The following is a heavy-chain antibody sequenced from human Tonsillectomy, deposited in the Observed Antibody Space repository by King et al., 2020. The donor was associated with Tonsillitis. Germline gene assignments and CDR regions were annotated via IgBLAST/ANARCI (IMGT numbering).Heavy chain of an antibody. CDR3: ARASGQQLHYYFDY. D-gene: IGHD6-13*01. CDR1: GGSISLYY. Sequence: QLQESGPGLVKPSETLSLTCTVSGGSISLYYWSWIRQPPGKGLEWIGYIYYSGSTNYNPSLKSRVTISVDASKNQFSLKLSSVTAADTAVYYCARASGQQLHYYFDYWGQGTLVTVSS. J-gene: IGHJ4*02. V-gene: IGHV4-59*01. CDR2: IYYSGST.